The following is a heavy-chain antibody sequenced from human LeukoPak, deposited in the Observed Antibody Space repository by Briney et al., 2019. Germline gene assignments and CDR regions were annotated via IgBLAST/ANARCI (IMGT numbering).Heavy chain of an antibody. J-gene: IGHJ4*02. CDR1: GFTVSSNY. Sequence: GGSLRLSCAASGFTVSSNYMSWVRQAPGKGLKWVSVIYSGGSTYYADSVRGRFTISRDNSKNTLYLQMNSLRAEDTAVYYCARDQAYSSGWLVYWGQGTLVTVSS. D-gene: IGHD6-19*01. CDR3: ARDQAYSSGWLVY. CDR2: IYSGGST. V-gene: IGHV3-53*01.